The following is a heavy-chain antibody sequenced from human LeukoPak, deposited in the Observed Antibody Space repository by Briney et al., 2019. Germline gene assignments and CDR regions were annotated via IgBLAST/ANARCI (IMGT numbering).Heavy chain of an antibody. V-gene: IGHV3-21*01. CDR1: GFTFSSYS. CDR2: ISSSSSYI. CDR3: ARSAGGAARPYYMDV. J-gene: IGHJ6*03. D-gene: IGHD6-6*01. Sequence: GGSLRLSCAASGFTFSSYSMNWVRQAPGKGLEWVSSISSSSSYIYYADSVKGRFNISRDNAKNSLYLQMNSLRAEDTAVYYCARSAGGAARPYYMDVWGKGTTVTVSS.